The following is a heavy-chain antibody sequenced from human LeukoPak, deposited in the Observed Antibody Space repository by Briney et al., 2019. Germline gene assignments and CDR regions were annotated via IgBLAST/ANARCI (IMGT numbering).Heavy chain of an antibody. CDR1: GGPISSYY. J-gene: IGHJ4*02. V-gene: IGHV4-59*01. D-gene: IGHD3-22*01. CDR2: IYYSEST. CDR3: AREGPDYYDSLVY. Sequence: PSETLSLTCTVSGGPISSYYWSWIRQPPGKGLEWIGYIYYSESTNYNPSLKSRVTISVDTSKNQFSLKLSSVTAADTAVYYCAREGPDYYDSLVYWGQGTLVTVSS.